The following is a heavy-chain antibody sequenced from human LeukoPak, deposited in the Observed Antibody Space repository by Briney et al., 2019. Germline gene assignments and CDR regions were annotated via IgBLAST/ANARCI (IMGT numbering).Heavy chain of an antibody. V-gene: IGHV4-59*01. J-gene: IGHJ2*01. CDR1: SGSISSYY. CDR3: ARDRGGYFDL. Sequence: KPSETLSLTCTVSSGSISSYYWSWIRQPPGKGLEWIGYIYYSGSTNYNPSLKSRVTISVDTSKNQFSLKLSSVTAADTAVFYCARDRGGYFDLWGRGTLVTVSS. D-gene: IGHD4-17*01. CDR2: IYYSGST.